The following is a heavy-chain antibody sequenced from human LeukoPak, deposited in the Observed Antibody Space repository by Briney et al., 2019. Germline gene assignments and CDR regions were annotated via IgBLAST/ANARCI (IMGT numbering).Heavy chain of an antibody. Sequence: SETLSLTCAVYGGSFSGYYWSWIRQPPGKGLEWIGENNHSGSTNYNPSLKSRVTISVDTSKNQFSLKLSSVTAADTAVYYCARSVVVVAAKAFDIWGQGTMVTVSS. CDR2: NNHSGST. D-gene: IGHD2-15*01. CDR1: GGSFSGYY. CDR3: ARSVVVVAAKAFDI. V-gene: IGHV4-34*01. J-gene: IGHJ3*02.